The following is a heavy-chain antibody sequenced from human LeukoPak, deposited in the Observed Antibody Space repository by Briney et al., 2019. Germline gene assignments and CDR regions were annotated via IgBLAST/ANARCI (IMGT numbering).Heavy chain of an antibody. CDR2: ISYDGSNK. J-gene: IGHJ4*02. D-gene: IGHD1-26*01. CDR1: GFTFSSYA. Sequence: GGSLRLSCAASGFTFSSYAMHWVRQAPGKGLEWVAVISYDGSNKYYADSVKGRFTISRDNSKNTLYLQMNSLRAEDTAVYYCARDSGWELLGGYWGQGTLVTVSS. V-gene: IGHV3-30-3*01. CDR3: ARDSGWELLGGY.